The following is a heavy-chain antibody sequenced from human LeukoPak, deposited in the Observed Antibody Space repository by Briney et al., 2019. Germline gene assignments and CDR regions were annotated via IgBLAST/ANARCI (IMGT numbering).Heavy chain of an antibody. CDR2: ISSSSSYI. D-gene: IGHD3-16*01. CDR1: GFTFSSYS. Sequence: PGGSLRLSCAASGFTFSSYSMNWVRQAPGKGLEWVSSISSSSSYIYYADSVKGRFTISRDNAKNSLYLQMNSLRAEDTAVYYCASVGGRTGGGSDIDYWGQGTLVTVSS. CDR3: ASVGGRTGGGSDIDY. V-gene: IGHV3-21*01. J-gene: IGHJ4*02.